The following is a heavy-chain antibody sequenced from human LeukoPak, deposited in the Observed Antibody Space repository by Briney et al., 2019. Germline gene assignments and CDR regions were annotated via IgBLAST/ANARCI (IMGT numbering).Heavy chain of an antibody. Sequence: GGSLRLSCAASGFTFSTFWMSWVRQAPGEGLEWVANINQDGSEKYYVDSVKGRFTISRDNAKNSVYLQMESLRAEDTAVYYCAKGFYSDTSYFSGDAFDIWGQGTKVTVSS. CDR2: INQDGSEK. CDR1: GFTFSTFW. J-gene: IGHJ3*02. D-gene: IGHD3-22*01. V-gene: IGHV3-7*01. CDR3: AKGFYSDTSYFSGDAFDI.